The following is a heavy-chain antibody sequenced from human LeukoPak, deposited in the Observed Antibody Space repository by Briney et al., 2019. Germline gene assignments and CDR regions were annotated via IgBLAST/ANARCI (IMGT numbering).Heavy chain of an antibody. Sequence: GGSLRLSCAVSGFTFNNYWMRWFRQAPGKGLEWVASIGQHGSDKYHVDSVKGRFTISRDNSKNSLYLQMNSLRGEDTGVHYCARCTSSRGSDLWGQGTLVSVSS. CDR1: GFTFNNYW. CDR2: IGQHGSDK. J-gene: IGHJ5*02. D-gene: IGHD2-8*01. V-gene: IGHV3-7*01. CDR3: ARCTSSRGSDL.